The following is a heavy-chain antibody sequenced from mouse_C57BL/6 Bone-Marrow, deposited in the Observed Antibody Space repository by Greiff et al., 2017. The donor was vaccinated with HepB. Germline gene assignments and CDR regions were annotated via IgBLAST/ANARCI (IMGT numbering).Heavy chain of an antibody. J-gene: IGHJ4*01. CDR2: IRSKSSNYAT. Sequence: EVNLVESGGGLVQPKGSLKLSCAASGFTFNTYAMHWVRQAPGKGLEWVARIRSKSSNYATYYADSVKDRFTISRDDSQSMLYLQMNNLKTEDTAMYYCVITTVVAKDYAMDYWGQGTSVTVSS. V-gene: IGHV10-3*01. CDR3: VITTVVAKDYAMDY. CDR1: GFTFNTYA. D-gene: IGHD1-1*01.